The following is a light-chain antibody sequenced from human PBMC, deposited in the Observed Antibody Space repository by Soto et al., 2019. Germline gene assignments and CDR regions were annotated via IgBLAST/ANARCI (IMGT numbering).Light chain of an antibody. CDR2: GAS. CDR3: QQYGSSPIS. V-gene: IGKV3-20*01. J-gene: IGKJ5*01. CDR1: QSVSSNY. Sequence: EIVLTQSPGTLSLSPGERATLSCRASQSVSSNYLAWYQQKPGQAPRLHIYGASTRATGIPDRFSGSGSATDFTLIISRLEPEGFAVYYCQQYGSSPISFGHGTRLEIK.